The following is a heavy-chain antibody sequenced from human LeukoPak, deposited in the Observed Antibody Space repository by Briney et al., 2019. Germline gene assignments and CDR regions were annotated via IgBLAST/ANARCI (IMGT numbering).Heavy chain of an antibody. CDR1: GGSISSNNYY. CDR3: ASVSWFPGTSYYYMDV. CDR2: IYYSGST. V-gene: IGHV4-39*07. J-gene: IGHJ6*03. Sequence: SETLSLTRTVSGGSISSNNYYWGWVRQPPGKGLEWIGSIYYSGSTYYNPSLKSRVTISGDTSKNQFSLKLTSVTAADTAVYYCASVSWFPGTSYYYMDVWGKGTTVTVSS. D-gene: IGHD1-1*01.